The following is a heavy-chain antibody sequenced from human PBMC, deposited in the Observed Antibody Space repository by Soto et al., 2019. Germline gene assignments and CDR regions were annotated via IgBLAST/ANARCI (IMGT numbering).Heavy chain of an antibody. V-gene: IGHV3-7*03. J-gene: IGHJ6*02. CDR3: AREREEDYYYYGMDV. CDR2: IKQDGSEK. CDR1: GFTFSSYW. Sequence: EVQLVESGGGLVQPGGSLRLSCAASGFTFSSYWMSWVRQAPGKGLEWVANIKQDGSEKYYVDSVKGRFTISRDNAKNSLYLQMNSLRAVDTAVYYCAREREEDYYYYGMDVWGQGTTVTVSS.